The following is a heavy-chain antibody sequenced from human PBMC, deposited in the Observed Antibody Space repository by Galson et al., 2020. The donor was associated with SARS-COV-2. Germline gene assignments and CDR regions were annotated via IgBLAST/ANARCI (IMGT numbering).Heavy chain of an antibody. D-gene: IGHD1-26*01. CDR1: GFNFSSCA. Sequence: GGSLRLPCAASGFNFSSCAMSWVRQAPGKGLEWVSLITANADSTYYADSVKGRFTISRDNSKNTLYLQMNSLRAEDTALYYCAKEVGRAYGFDYFDYWCQGNLVTVSS. V-gene: IGHV3-23*01. J-gene: IGHJ4*02. CDR2: ITANADST. CDR3: AKEVGRAYGFDYFDY.